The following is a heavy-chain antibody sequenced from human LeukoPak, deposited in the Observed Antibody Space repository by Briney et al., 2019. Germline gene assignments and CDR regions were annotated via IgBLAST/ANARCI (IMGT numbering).Heavy chain of an antibody. V-gene: IGHV3-15*04. CDR1: GFSFSDAW. J-gene: IGHJ4*02. CDR2: IESKTDGGTT. Sequence: GGSLRLSCAASGFSFSDAWMSWVRQIPGKGLEWVGRIESKTDGGTTDYAAPVKGRFTISRDDSTNTLYLQMNSLRAEDTAVYYCAKDDYYDTSGYRDWGQGTLVTVSS. D-gene: IGHD3-22*01. CDR3: AKDDYYDTSGYRD.